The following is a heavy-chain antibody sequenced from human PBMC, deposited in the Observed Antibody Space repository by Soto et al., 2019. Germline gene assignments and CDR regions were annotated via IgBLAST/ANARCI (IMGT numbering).Heavy chain of an antibody. D-gene: IGHD2-15*01. J-gene: IGHJ4*02. CDR3: AREGTYCSGGSCYRYYFDY. CDR1: GGTFSSYA. Sequence: QVQLVQSGAEVKKPGSSVKVSYKASGGTFSSYAISWVRQAPGQGLEWMGGIIPIFGTANYAQKFQGRVTITADESTSTAYMELSSLRSEDTAVYYCAREGTYCSGGSCYRYYFDYWGQGTLVTVSS. V-gene: IGHV1-69*12. CDR2: IIPIFGTA.